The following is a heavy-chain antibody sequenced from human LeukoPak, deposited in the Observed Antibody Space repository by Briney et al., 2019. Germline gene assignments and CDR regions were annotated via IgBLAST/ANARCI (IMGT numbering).Heavy chain of an antibody. Sequence: SQTLSLTCALSGDSLSSNSAGWNWIRQPQSRGLEWLARTYYRSKEYNDYAVSVKGRIAINPDTSKYQFSLQLNSVTPEDTALYYCARAKGRSPLFDYCGQGTLVTVSS. J-gene: IGHJ4*02. CDR2: TYYRSKEYN. CDR3: ARAKGRSPLFDY. D-gene: IGHD6-13*01. CDR1: GDSLSSNSAG. V-gene: IGHV6-1*01.